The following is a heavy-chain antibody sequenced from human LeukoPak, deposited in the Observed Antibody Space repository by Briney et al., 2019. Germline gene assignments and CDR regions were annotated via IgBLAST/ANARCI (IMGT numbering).Heavy chain of an antibody. D-gene: IGHD3-16*01. V-gene: IGHV3-74*01. J-gene: IGHJ6*04. Sequence: PGGSLRLSCAASGFTFSSSWMHWVRQAPGKGLVWVSRINSDGSSTSYADSVKGRFTISRDNGKNTVYLQMNSLRAEDTAVYYCAKDWAYSMDVWGKGTTVTVSS. CDR3: AKDWAYSMDV. CDR1: GFTFSSSW. CDR2: INSDGSST.